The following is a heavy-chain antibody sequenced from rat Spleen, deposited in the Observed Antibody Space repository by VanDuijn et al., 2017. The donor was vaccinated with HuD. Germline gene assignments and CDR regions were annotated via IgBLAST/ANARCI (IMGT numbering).Heavy chain of an antibody. Sequence: EVQVVESGGGLVQPGRSMKLSCAASGFTFSNYDMAWVRQAPTKGLEWVAAISYDGSSTYYRDSVKGRFTISRDNAKSTLYLQMDSLRSEDTATYYCTTGDSWGQGVMVTVSS. CDR1: GFTFSNYD. J-gene: IGHJ2*01. V-gene: IGHV5-20*01. CDR2: ISYDGSST. CDR3: TTGDS.